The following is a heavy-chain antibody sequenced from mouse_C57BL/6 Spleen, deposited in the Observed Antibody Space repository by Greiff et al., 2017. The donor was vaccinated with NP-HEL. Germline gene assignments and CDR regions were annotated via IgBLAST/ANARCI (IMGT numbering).Heavy chain of an antibody. CDR1: GYTFTDYY. CDR3: ARRASIYDGYPSWFAY. V-gene: IGHV1-26*01. CDR2: INPNNGGT. J-gene: IGHJ3*01. Sequence: EVQLQQSGPELVKPGASVKISCKASGYTFTDYYMNWVKQSPGKSLEWIGDINPNNGGTSYNQKFKGKATLTVDKSSSTAYMELHSLTSEDSAVYYCARRASIYDGYPSWFAYWGQGTLVTVSA. D-gene: IGHD2-3*01.